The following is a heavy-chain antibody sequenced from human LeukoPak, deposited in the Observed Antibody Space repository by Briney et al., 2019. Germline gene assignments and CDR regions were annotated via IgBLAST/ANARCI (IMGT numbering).Heavy chain of an antibody. J-gene: IGHJ4*02. D-gene: IGHD1-26*01. CDR1: GFTFSSYE. CDR3: ARGLRGSVGFNYFDY. CDR2: ISSSGSTI. Sequence: GGSLRLSCAASGFTFSSYEMNWVRQAPGKGLEWVSYISSSGSTIYYADSVKGRFTISRDNAKNSLYLQMNSLRAEDTAVYYCARGLRGSVGFNYFDYWGQGTLVTVSS. V-gene: IGHV3-48*03.